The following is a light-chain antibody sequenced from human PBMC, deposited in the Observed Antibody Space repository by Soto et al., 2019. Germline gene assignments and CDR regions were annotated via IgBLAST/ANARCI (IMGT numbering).Light chain of an antibody. J-gene: IGLJ3*02. V-gene: IGLV2-14*03. CDR1: ISDAGGYNY. Sequence: QSALTQPASVSGSPGQSITISCTGIISDAGGYNYVSWYQQHPGKAPKLMIYDVTNRPSGVSDRFSGSKSGNTASLTISGLEAEDEADYYCSGDTSGLVFGGGTKLTVL. CDR2: DVT. CDR3: SGDTSGLV.